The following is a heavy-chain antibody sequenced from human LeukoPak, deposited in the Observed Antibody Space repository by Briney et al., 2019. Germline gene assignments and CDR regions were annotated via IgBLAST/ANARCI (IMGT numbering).Heavy chain of an antibody. CDR3: ASSPPFDY. J-gene: IGHJ4*02. CDR2: ISSSSSYI. D-gene: IGHD1-14*01. V-gene: IGHV3-21*01. CDR1: GFTFSSYS. Sequence: GGSLRLSCAASGFTFSSYSMNWVRQAPGKGLEWVSSISSSSSYIYYADSVKGRFTISRDNAKNSLYLQMNGPRAEDTAVYYCASSPPFDYWGQGTLVTVSS.